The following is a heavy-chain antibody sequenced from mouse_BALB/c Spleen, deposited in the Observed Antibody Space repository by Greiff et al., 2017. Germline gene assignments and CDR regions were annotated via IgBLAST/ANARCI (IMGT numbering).Heavy chain of an antibody. CDR1: GYTFTSYT. D-gene: IGHD1-1*01. CDR3: ARWGYGSSSYAMDY. Sequence: VQLVESGAELARPGASVKMSCKASGYTFTSYTMHWVKQRPGQGLEWIGYINPSSGYTNYNQKFKDKATLTADKSSSTAYMQLSSLTSEDSAVYYCARWGYGSSSYAMDYWGQGTSVTVSS. CDR2: INPSSGYT. V-gene: IGHV1-4*01. J-gene: IGHJ4*01.